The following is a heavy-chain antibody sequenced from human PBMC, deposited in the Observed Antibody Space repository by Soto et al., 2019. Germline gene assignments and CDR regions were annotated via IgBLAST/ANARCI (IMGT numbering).Heavy chain of an antibody. CDR1: GFTFSSYG. D-gene: IGHD3-16*01. V-gene: IGHV3-33*01. Sequence: GGSLRLSCAASGFTFSSYGMHWVHQAPGKGLEWVAVIWYDGSNKYYADSVKGRFTISRDNSKNTLYLQMNSLRAEDTAVYYCARGGGSYVSDGFDYWGQRTLVTVSS. CDR2: IWYDGSNK. J-gene: IGHJ4*02. CDR3: ARGGGSYVSDGFDY.